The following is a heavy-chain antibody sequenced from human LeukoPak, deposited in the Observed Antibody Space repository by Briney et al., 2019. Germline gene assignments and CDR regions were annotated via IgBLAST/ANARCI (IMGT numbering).Heavy chain of an antibody. D-gene: IGHD3-10*01. J-gene: IGHJ6*02. V-gene: IGHV3-21*01. Sequence: RPGGSLRLSCAASGFTFSSYNMNWVRQAPGKGLEWVSSISSSSSYIYYADSVKGRFTISRDNAKNSLYLQMNSLRAEDTAVYYCAREVNMVRGVISTGYYYGMDVWGQGTTVTVSS. CDR1: GFTFSSYN. CDR2: ISSSSSYI. CDR3: AREVNMVRGVISTGYYYGMDV.